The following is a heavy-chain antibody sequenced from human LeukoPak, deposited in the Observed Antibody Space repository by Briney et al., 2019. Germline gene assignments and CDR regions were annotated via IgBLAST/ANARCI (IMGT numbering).Heavy chain of an antibody. Sequence: RGSLRLSCVASGFTFSRCGMHWVRQAPGKGLEWVAVISYDESDKYYADSVKGRFTISRDNSKNTLYLQMNSLRPEDTAVYYCAKGVVAATNAAYYGMDVWGQGTTVTVSS. CDR2: ISYDESDK. CDR1: GFTFSRCG. CDR3: AKGVVAATNAAYYGMDV. J-gene: IGHJ6*02. D-gene: IGHD2-15*01. V-gene: IGHV3-30*18.